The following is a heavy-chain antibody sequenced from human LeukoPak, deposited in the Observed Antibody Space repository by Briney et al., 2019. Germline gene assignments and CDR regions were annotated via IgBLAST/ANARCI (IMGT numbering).Heavy chain of an antibody. CDR3: ARHYDFWSGYYVGIQDY. J-gene: IGHJ4*02. CDR2: IYYSGST. D-gene: IGHD3-3*01. V-gene: IGHV4-39*01. Sequence: PSETLSLTCTVSGGSISSSSYYWGWIRQPPGKGLEWIGSIYYSGSTYYNPSLKSRVTISVDTSKNQFSLKLSSVTAADTAVYYCARHYDFWSGYYVGIQDYWGQGTLVTVSS. CDR1: GGSISSSSYY.